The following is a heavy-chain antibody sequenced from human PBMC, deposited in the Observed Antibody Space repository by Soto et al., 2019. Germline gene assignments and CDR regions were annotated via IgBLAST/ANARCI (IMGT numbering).Heavy chain of an antibody. CDR3: AREGIAVASDAFDI. Sequence: GGSLRLSCAASGFTFSSYWMSWVRQAPGKGLEWVANIKQDGSEKYYVDSVKGRFTISRDNAKNSLYLQMNSLRAGDTAVYYCAREGIAVASDAFDIRGQGTMVTVSS. CDR1: GFTFSSYW. J-gene: IGHJ3*02. D-gene: IGHD6-19*01. CDR2: IKQDGSEK. V-gene: IGHV3-7*01.